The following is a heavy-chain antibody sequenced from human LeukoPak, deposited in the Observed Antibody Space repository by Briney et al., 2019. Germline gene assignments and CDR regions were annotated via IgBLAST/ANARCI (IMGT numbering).Heavy chain of an antibody. Sequence: PGGSLRLSCAASGFTVRDNYMSWVRQAPGKGLECVSVISNGGNTYYADSVKGRFTISRDISKNTVYLQMNSLRAEDTAVYYCARARGGATKNYYYYYYMDVWGKGTTVTISS. CDR1: GFTVRDNY. D-gene: IGHD1-26*01. J-gene: IGHJ6*03. V-gene: IGHV3-53*01. CDR2: ISNGGNT. CDR3: ARARGGATKNYYYYYYMDV.